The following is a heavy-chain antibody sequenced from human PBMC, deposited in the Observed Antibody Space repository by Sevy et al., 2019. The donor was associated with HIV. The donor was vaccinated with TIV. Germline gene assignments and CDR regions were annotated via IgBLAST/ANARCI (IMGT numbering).Heavy chain of an antibody. V-gene: IGHV3-11*01. D-gene: IGHD2-8*02. CDR2: INSWGTTI. CDR1: EFTFSVYY. Sequence: GGSLRLSCAASEFTFSVYYMTWIRQAPGKGLELVSYINSWGTTIYYADSVKGRFTISRDNANNSLYLQMNSLRAEDTAVYYCARTVLGPYFDHWGKGTLVTVSS. J-gene: IGHJ4*02. CDR3: ARTVLGPYFDH.